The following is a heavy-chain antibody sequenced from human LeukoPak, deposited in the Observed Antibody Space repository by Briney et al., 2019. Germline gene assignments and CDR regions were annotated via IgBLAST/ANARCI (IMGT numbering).Heavy chain of an antibody. CDR1: GGSISSGSYY. D-gene: IGHD4-11*01. Sequence: SETLSLTCTVSGGSISSGSYYRSWIRQPAGTGLEWIGRIYTSGSTNYNPSLKSRVTISVDTSKNQFSLKLSSVTAADTAVYYCARDRFYSNYFDYWGQGTLVTVSS. CDR2: IYTSGST. V-gene: IGHV4-61*02. CDR3: ARDRFYSNYFDY. J-gene: IGHJ4*02.